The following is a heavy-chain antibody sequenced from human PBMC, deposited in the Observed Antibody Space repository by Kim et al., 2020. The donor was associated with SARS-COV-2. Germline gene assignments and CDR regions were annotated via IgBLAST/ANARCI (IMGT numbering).Heavy chain of an antibody. Sequence: GGSLRLSCAASGFTFSAYWMHWVRQDPGMGLIWVSRINSDGSDTTYADSVRGRFTVSRDNAENTLYLQMNSLRAEDTAVYYCVRGSVGPTRGNWFDPWGQGTLVTVSS. D-gene: IGHD1-26*01. CDR1: GFTFSAYW. CDR3: VRGSVGPTRGNWFDP. V-gene: IGHV3-74*03. J-gene: IGHJ5*02. CDR2: INSDGSDT.